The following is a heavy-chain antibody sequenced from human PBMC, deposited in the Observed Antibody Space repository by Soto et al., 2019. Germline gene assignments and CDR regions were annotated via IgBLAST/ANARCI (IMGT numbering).Heavy chain of an antibody. J-gene: IGHJ6*02. V-gene: IGHV1-18*01. CDR3: ARAMAGYGMAV. Sequence: QVQLVQSGVEVREPGASVKVSCKAVRYIFTNYGVSWVRQAPGQGLEWMGWITTYNGNTEYAQKFQGRVTMTTDASTSTGNRELGGRRSDGAAIVYGARAMAGYGMAVWGQGTTVTVSS. CDR1: RYIFTNYG. CDR2: ITTYNGNT.